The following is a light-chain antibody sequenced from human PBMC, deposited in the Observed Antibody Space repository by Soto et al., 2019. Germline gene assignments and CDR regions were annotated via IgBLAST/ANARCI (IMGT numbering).Light chain of an antibody. CDR3: QQYNSYSRT. J-gene: IGKJ1*01. CDR2: DAS. V-gene: IGKV1-5*01. CDR1: QSISSW. Sequence: DIQMTQSPSTLSASVGDRVTITCRASQSISSWLAWYQQKPGKAPKLLIYDASSLESGVPSRFSGSGSGTEFTLTIRSLQPDDFATYYCQQYNSYSRTFGQGTKVEI.